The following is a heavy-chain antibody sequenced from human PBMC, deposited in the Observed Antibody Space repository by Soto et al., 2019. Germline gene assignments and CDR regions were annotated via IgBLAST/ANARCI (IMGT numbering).Heavy chain of an antibody. CDR3: TTDGFGELLLFRYYYYMDV. CDR1: GFTFSNAW. V-gene: IGHV3-15*01. D-gene: IGHD3-10*01. J-gene: IGHJ6*03. Sequence: GGSLRLSCAASGFTFSNAWMSWVRQAPGKGLEWVGRIKSKTDGGTTDYAAPVKGRFTISRDDSKNTLYLQMNSLKTEDTAVYYCTTDGFGELLLFRYYYYMDVWGKGTTVTVSS. CDR2: IKSKTDGGTT.